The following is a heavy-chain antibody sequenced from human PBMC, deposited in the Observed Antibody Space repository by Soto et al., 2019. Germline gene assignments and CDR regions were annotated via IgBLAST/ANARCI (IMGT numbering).Heavy chain of an antibody. CDR1: GFSFGSYA. Sequence: GGSLRLSCAASGFSFGSYALSWGRQAPGKGLEWVSTISGSDGKTFYADSVKGRFSISRDTSQSTLYLQMNSLRADDTAMYYCARWSYLDYWGQGTRVTVSS. V-gene: IGHV3-23*01. J-gene: IGHJ4*02. D-gene: IGHD3-3*01. CDR3: ARWSYLDY. CDR2: ISGSDGKT.